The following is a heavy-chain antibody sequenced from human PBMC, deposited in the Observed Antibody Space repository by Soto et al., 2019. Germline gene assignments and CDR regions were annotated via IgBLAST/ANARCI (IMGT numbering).Heavy chain of an antibody. CDR2: ISYDGSNK. CDR3: ARVANGY. CDR1: GFTFSSYS. V-gene: IGHV3-30-3*01. J-gene: IGHJ4*02. Sequence: GGSLRLSCAASGFTFSSYSMHWVRQAPGKGLEWVAVISYDGSNKYYADSVKGGSTISRDNSKNTLYLQMNSLRAEDTAVYYCARVANGYWGQGTLVTVSS.